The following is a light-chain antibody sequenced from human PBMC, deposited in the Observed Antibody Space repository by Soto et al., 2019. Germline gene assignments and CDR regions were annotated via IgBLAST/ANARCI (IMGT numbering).Light chain of an antibody. Sequence: DIQMTQSPSSLSASVGDRVTITCRASQAINNYLAWYQQKPGKVPTLLISAASTLQSGVPSRFSCSWSGTDFTLTISSRQPEDVATYYCQKFNAVPTFGGGTKVEI. CDR1: QAINNY. V-gene: IGKV1-27*01. CDR3: QKFNAVPT. CDR2: AAS. J-gene: IGKJ4*01.